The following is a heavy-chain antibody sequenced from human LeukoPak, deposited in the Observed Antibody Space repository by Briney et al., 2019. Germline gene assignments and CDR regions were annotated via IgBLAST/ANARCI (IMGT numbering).Heavy chain of an antibody. J-gene: IGHJ4*02. CDR2: INPNSGGT. V-gene: IGHV1-2*02. CDR1: GYSFIDYY. D-gene: IGHD3-10*01. Sequence: ASVKVSCKASGYSFIDYYIHWVRQAPGQGLEWMGWINPNSGGTNYAQKFQGRVTMTRDTSISTAYMELSRLRSGDTAVYFCARDSRYNNVGDYWGQGTLVTVSS. CDR3: ARDSRYNNVGDY.